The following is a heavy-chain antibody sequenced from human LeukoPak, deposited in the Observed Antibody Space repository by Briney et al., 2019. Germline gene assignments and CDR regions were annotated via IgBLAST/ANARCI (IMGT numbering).Heavy chain of an antibody. D-gene: IGHD7-27*01. CDR2: IYYSGST. CDR1: GGAISSSSYY. CDR3: ARHPNQLGEDY. Sequence: PAETLALTCTVSGGAISSSSYYWGWIRQGPGKGLEWIGSIYYSGSTYYNPSLKRRVTISVETPKNQFSLKLSSVTAADTAVYYCARHPNQLGEDYWGQGTQVTVSS. V-gene: IGHV4-39*01. J-gene: IGHJ4*02.